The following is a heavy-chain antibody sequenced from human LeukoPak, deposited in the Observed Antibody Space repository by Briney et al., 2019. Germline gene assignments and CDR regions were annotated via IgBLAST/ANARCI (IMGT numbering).Heavy chain of an antibody. CDR1: GFTVSSNY. V-gene: IGHV3-66*02. Sequence: GGSLRLSCAASGFTVSSNYMSWVRQAPGKGLEWVSVIYSGGSAYYADSVKGRFTISRDNSKNTLYLQMNSLRAEDTAVYYCARGHYYYDSSGYSGYWGQGTLVTVSS. D-gene: IGHD3-22*01. CDR3: ARGHYYYDSSGYSGY. J-gene: IGHJ4*02. CDR2: IYSGGSA.